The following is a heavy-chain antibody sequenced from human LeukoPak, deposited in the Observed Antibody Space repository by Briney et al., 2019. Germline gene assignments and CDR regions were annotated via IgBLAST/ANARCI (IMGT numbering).Heavy chain of an antibody. J-gene: IGHJ4*02. CDR2: IYYSGST. V-gene: IGHV4-59*08. CDR1: GGSISSYY. D-gene: IGHD3-22*01. Sequence: SETLSLTCTVSGGSISSYYWSWIRQPPGKGLEWIGYIYYSGSTNYNPSPKSRVTISVDTSKNQFSLKLSSVTAADTAVYYCARLTYYYDSSGYYQYYFDYWGQGTLVTVSS. CDR3: ARLTYYYDSSGYYQYYFDY.